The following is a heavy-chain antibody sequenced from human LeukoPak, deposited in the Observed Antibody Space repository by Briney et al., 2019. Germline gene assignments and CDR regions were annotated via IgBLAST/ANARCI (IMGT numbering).Heavy chain of an antibody. J-gene: IGHJ4*02. CDR3: ARHIGLTTRYFDY. D-gene: IGHD4/OR15-4a*01. V-gene: IGHV5-51*01. CDR2: IYPRDSDT. CDR1: GYKFTDYW. Sequence: GESPKISCKGSGYKFTDYWIAWVRQMPGKGLEWMGMIYPRDSDTRYSPSFQGHVTISADKSIATAYLQWSSLKASDTAMYYCARHIGLTTRYFDYWGQGTLVTVSS.